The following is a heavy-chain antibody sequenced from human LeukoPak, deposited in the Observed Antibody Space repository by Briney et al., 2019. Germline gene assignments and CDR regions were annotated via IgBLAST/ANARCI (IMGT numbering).Heavy chain of an antibody. CDR1: GGSISSYY. J-gene: IGHJ5*02. CDR2: IYYSGST. V-gene: IGHV4-59*01. CDR3: ARDKAHQYYYDSSGSPTHNWFDP. Sequence: SETLSLTCTVSGGSISSYYWSWIRQPPGKGLEWIGYIYYSGSTNYNPSLKSRVTISVDTSKNQFSLKLSSVTAADTAVYYCARDKAHQYYYDSSGSPTHNWFDPWSQGTLVTVSS. D-gene: IGHD3-22*01.